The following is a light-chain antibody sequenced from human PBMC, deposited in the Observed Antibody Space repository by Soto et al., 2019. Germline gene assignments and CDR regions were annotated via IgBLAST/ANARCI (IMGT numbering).Light chain of an antibody. CDR1: KLGEKY. CDR2: EDS. Sequence: SYELTQSPSVSVSPGQTASITCSGDKLGEKYTCWYQQRPGQAPLLVIYEDSKRPSGIPERFSGSNSGNTATLTISGTQAMDEADYYCQTWDSSTVVFGGGTKLTVL. CDR3: QTWDSSTVV. V-gene: IGLV3-1*01. J-gene: IGLJ2*01.